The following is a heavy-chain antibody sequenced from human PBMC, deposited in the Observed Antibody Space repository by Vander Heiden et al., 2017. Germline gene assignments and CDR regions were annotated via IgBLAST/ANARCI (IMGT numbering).Heavy chain of an antibody. CDR1: GFTFSSYS. D-gene: IGHD6-19*01. Sequence: EVQLVESGGGLVKPGGSLRLSCAASGFTFSSYSMNRVRQAPGKGLEWVSSISSSSSYIYYADSVKGRFTISRDNAKNSLYLQMNSLRAEDTAVYYCARDRFAVAPFYGMDVWGQGTTVTVSS. V-gene: IGHV3-21*01. CDR2: ISSSSSYI. J-gene: IGHJ6*02. CDR3: ARDRFAVAPFYGMDV.